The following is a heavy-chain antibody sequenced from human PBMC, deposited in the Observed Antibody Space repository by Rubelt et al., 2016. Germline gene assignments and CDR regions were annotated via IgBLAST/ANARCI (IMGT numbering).Heavy chain of an antibody. CDR1: GYTFTNFG. V-gene: IGHV1-46*01. CDR2: INSGGGST. J-gene: IGHJ4*01. D-gene: IGHD2-2*01. CDR3: AREYYGSRLDY. Sequence: QAQLVQSGAEVEKPGASVKVSCKASGYTFTNFGIGWVRQAPGQGLEWMGMINSGGGSTSYAQKFQGRVTMTRDTSTDTVYMELSSLGAEDTAMYYCAREYYGSRLDYWGQGTLVTVAS.